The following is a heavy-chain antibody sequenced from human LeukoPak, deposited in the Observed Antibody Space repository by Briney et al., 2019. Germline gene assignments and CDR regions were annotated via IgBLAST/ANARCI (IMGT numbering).Heavy chain of an antibody. J-gene: IGHJ6*04. Sequence: KPSETLSLTCTVSGGSVSSGSYYWSWIRQPPGKGLEWIGYIYYSGSTNYNPSLKSRVTISVDTSKNQFSLKLSSVTAADTAVYYCARDSDCSGGSCYSDGHYYYYGMDVWGKGTTVTVSS. CDR2: IYYSGST. D-gene: IGHD2-15*01. V-gene: IGHV4-61*01. CDR1: GGSVSSGSYY. CDR3: ARDSDCSGGSCYSDGHYYYYGMDV.